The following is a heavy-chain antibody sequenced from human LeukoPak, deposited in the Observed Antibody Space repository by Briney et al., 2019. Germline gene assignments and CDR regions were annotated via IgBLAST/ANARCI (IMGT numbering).Heavy chain of an antibody. CDR2: IIPIFGTA. Sequence: ASVKVSCKASGGTFSSYAISWVRQAPGQGLEWMGGIIPIFGTANYAQKFQGRVTITADESTSTAYMELSSLRSEDTAVYYCARGSGSYYNENYWGQGTLVTVSS. CDR1: GGTFSSYA. J-gene: IGHJ4*02. CDR3: ARGSGSYYNENY. D-gene: IGHD3-10*01. V-gene: IGHV1-69*13.